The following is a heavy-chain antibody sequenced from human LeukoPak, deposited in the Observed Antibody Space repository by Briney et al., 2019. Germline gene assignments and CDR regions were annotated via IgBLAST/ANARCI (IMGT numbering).Heavy chain of an antibody. CDR2: IYYSGST. V-gene: IGHV4-30-4*08. Sequence: TLSLTCTVSGGSISSGDYYWRWIRHPPGKGLEWIGYIYYSGSTYYNPSLKSRVTISVDTSKNQFSLKLSSVTAADTAVYYCASYMITFGGVIADAFDIWGQGTMVTVSS. D-gene: IGHD3-16*02. CDR3: ASYMITFGGVIADAFDI. J-gene: IGHJ3*02. CDR1: GGSISSGDYY.